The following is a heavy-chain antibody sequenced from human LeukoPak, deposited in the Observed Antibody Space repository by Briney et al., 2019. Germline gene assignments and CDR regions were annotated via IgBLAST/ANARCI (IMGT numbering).Heavy chain of an antibody. CDR1: VGSISSGDYY. J-gene: IGHJ4*02. V-gene: IGHV4-30-4*01. CDR3: ARAHIVGATVDY. Sequence: SETLSLTCTVSVGSISSGDYYWSWIRQPPGKGLEWIGYIYFSGSTYYNPSLKSRLTMSIDTSKDQFSLRLNSVAAADTAVYFCARAHIVGATVDYWGQGTLVTVSS. CDR2: IYFSGST. D-gene: IGHD1-26*01.